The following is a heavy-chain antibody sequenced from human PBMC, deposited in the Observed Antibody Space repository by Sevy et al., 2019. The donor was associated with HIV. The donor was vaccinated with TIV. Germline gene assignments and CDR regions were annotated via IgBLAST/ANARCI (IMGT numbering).Heavy chain of an antibody. CDR2: IYYSGST. Sequence: SETLSLTCTVSGGSISSYYWSWIRQPPGKGLEWIGYIYYSGSTNYNPSLKSRVTISVDTSKNQFSLKLSSVTAADTAVYYCAGEVEQQLGYGMDVWGQGTTVTVSS. CDR1: GGSISSYY. CDR3: AGEVEQQLGYGMDV. D-gene: IGHD6-13*01. V-gene: IGHV4-59*13. J-gene: IGHJ6*02.